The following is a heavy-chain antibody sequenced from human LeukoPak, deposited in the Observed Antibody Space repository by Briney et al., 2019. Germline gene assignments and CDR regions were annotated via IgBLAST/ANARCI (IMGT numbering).Heavy chain of an antibody. Sequence: ASETLSLXCTVSGGSISSGSYYWSWIRQPAGRGLEWIGRIYTSGSTNYNPSLKSRVTISVDTSKNQFSLKLSSVTAADTAVYYCARVPGIAVAGTEDAFDIWGQGTMVTVSS. CDR3: ARVPGIAVAGTEDAFDI. V-gene: IGHV4-61*02. CDR2: IYTSGST. D-gene: IGHD6-19*01. CDR1: GGSISSGSYY. J-gene: IGHJ3*02.